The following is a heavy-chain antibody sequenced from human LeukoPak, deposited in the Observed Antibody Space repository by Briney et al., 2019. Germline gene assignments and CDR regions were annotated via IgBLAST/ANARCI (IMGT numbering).Heavy chain of an antibody. CDR3: ARASDYGDYRAVHAFDI. CDR1: GGSISSYY. Sequence: SETLSLTCTVSGGSISSYYWSWIRQPPGKGLEWIGYIYYSGSTNYNPSLKSRVTISVDTSKNQFSLKLSSVTAADTAVYYCARASDYGDYRAVHAFDIWGQGTMVTVSS. CDR2: IYYSGST. D-gene: IGHD4-17*01. V-gene: IGHV4-59*01. J-gene: IGHJ3*02.